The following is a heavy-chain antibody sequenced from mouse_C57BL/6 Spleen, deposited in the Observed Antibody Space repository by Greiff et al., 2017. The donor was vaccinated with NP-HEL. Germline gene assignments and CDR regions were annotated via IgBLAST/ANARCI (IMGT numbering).Heavy chain of an antibody. Sequence: QVQLQQSGAELARPGASVKLSCKASGYTFTSYGISWVKQRTGQGLEWIGEIYPRSGNTYYNEKFKGKATLTAEKSSSTAYMELRSLTSEDSAVYFCARGNYGSEAWFAYWGQGTLVTVSA. J-gene: IGHJ3*01. CDR2: IYPRSGNT. V-gene: IGHV1-81*01. CDR3: ARGNYGSEAWFAY. CDR1: GYTFTSYG. D-gene: IGHD1-1*01.